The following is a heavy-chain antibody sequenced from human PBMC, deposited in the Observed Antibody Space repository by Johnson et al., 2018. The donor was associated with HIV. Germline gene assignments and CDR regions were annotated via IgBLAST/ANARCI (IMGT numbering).Heavy chain of an antibody. D-gene: IGHD1-26*01. J-gene: IGHJ3*02. CDR2: ISWDGGST. CDR1: GFTFDDYG. Sequence: VQLVESGGGVVQPGRSLRLSCAASGFTFDDYGLSWVRQAPGKGLEWVSLISWDGGSTYYADSVKVRFTISRGNSKNSLYLQMNSLRAEDTALYYCAKDRKLRRGNGGWVENAFDIWGQGTMVTVSS. V-gene: IGHV3-43D*03. CDR3: AKDRKLRRGNGGWVENAFDI.